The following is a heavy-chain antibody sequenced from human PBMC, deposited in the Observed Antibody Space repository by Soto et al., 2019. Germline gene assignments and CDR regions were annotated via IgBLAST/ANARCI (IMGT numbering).Heavy chain of an antibody. D-gene: IGHD3-3*01. V-gene: IGHV3-21*01. Sequence: LRLSCAASGFTLTSYTMNWVRQASGKGLEWVSSITSSSSHIYYADSVKGRFTISRDNAGNSLYLQMNSLRAEDSAVYYCARDNTHRRYYDFWSGSPPRNLFDPRVQRTLVIVSS. CDR1: GFTLTSYT. CDR2: ITSSSSHI. J-gene: IGHJ5*02. CDR3: ARDNTHRRYYDFWSGSPPRNLFDP.